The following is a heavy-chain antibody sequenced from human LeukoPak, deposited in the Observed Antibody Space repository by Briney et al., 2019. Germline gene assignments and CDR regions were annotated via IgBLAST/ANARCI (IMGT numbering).Heavy chain of an antibody. CDR1: GGSFSGYY. CDR3: ARGWGWRVYYFDY. CDR2: INHSGST. J-gene: IGHJ4*02. D-gene: IGHD3-16*01. V-gene: IGHV4-34*01. Sequence: SETLPLTCAVYGGSFSGYYWSWIRQPPGKGLEWIGEINHSGSTNYNPSLKSRVTISVDTSKNQFSLKLSSATAADTAVYYRARGWGWRVYYFDYWGQGTLVTVSS.